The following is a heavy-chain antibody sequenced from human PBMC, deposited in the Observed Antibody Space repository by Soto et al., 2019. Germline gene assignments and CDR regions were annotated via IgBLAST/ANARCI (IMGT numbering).Heavy chain of an antibody. J-gene: IGHJ3*02. CDR3: ARDRGFIVATTWAFDI. CDR2: IWYDGSNK. V-gene: IGHV3-33*01. Sequence: GGSLRLSCAASGFTFSSYGMHWVRQAPGKGLEWVAVIWYDGSNKYYADSVKGRFTISRDNSKNTLYLQMNSLRAEDTAVYYCARDRGFIVATTWAFDIWGQGTMVTVSS. CDR1: GFTFSSYG. D-gene: IGHD5-12*01.